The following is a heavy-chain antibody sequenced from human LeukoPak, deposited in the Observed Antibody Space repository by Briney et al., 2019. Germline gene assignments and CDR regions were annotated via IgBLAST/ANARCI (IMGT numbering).Heavy chain of an antibody. CDR1: GYTFTSNY. CDR3: ARDQEGFDY. CDR2: IYLRDGST. V-gene: IGHV1-46*01. J-gene: IGHJ4*02. Sequence: GASVKVSCKASGYTFTSNYRHWVRQAPGQGLEWMGMIYLRDGSTSYAQKFQGRVTVTRDTSTSTVHMELSGLRSEDTAVYYCARDQEGFDYWGQGTLVTVSS.